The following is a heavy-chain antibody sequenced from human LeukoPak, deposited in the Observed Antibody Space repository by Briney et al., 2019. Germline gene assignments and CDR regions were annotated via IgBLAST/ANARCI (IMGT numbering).Heavy chain of an antibody. CDR3: ARAGADDFWSGSTFDP. V-gene: IGHV1-69*05. Sequence: SVKVSCKASGGTFSTYGITWVRQAPGQGLEWMGGIIPMFGTAKYAQKFQGRVTISTDESTSTAYMELSSLRSEDTAVYYCARAGADDFWSGSTFDPRGQGTLVTVSS. D-gene: IGHD3-3*01. CDR1: GGTFSTYG. J-gene: IGHJ5*02. CDR2: IIPMFGTA.